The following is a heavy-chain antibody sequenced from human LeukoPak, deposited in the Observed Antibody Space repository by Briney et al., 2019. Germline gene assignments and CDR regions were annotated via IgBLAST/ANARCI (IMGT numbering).Heavy chain of an antibody. J-gene: IGHJ6*03. CDR2: IRSKAYGGTT. V-gene: IGHV3-49*04. D-gene: IGHD5-18*01. CDR1: GFTFGDYA. Sequence: PGRXXRLSCTASGFTFGDYAMSWVRQAPRKGLEWVGFIRSKAYGGTTEYAASVKGGFTISRDDSKSIAYLQMNSLKTEDTAVYYCTREIRGYSYGLDYYYYMDVWGKGTTVTVSS. CDR3: TREIRGYSYGLDYYYYMDV.